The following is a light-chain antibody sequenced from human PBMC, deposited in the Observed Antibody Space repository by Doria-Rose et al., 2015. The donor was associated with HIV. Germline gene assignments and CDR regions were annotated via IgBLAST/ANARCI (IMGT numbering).Light chain of an antibody. J-gene: IGKJ1*01. V-gene: IGKV1-9*01. CDR2: GAS. Sequence: DIRLTQSPSFLSASVGVRVTITCRASQGISRYLAWYQQKPGKAPTLLIFGASTLQSVVPSRFSGSGSGTEFTLTISSLQPEDFATYYCQQFDSFPRTFGQGTKVELK. CDR3: QQFDSFPRT. CDR1: QGISRY.